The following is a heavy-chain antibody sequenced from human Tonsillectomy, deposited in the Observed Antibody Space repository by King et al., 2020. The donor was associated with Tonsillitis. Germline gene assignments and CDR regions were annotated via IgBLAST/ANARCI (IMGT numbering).Heavy chain of an antibody. D-gene: IGHD5-18*01. V-gene: IGHV3-23*04. J-gene: IGHJ4*02. CDR3: AKDGWQLIEYSYGRALIY. Sequence: VQLVESGGGLVQPGGSLRLSCAASGFTFSSYAMSWVRQAPGKGLEWVSAISGSGGSTYYADSVKGRFTISRDNSKNTLYLQMNSLRAEDTAVYYCAKDGWQLIEYSYGRALIYWGQGTLVTVSS. CDR2: ISGSGGST. CDR1: GFTFSSYA.